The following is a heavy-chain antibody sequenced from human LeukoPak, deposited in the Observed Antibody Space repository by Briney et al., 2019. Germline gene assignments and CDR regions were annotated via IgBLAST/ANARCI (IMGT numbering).Heavy chain of an antibody. D-gene: IGHD3-10*01. J-gene: IGHJ4*02. CDR2: INPNSSGT. Sequence: GASVKVSCKASGYTFTGYYMHWVRQAPGQGLEWMGWINPNSSGTNYAQKFQGRVTMTRDTSISTAYMELSRLRSDDTAVYYCARVQLWFGEPAAPFDYWGQGTLVTVSS. V-gene: IGHV1-2*02. CDR1: GYTFTGYY. CDR3: ARVQLWFGEPAAPFDY.